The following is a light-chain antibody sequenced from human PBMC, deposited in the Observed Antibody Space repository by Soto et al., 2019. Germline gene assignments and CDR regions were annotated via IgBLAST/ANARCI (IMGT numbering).Light chain of an antibody. CDR2: DNN. CDR3: AAWDDSLNGFYV. J-gene: IGLJ1*01. CDR1: SFNIGSNY. V-gene: IGLV1-51*01. Sequence: QSVLTQPPSVSAAPGQRVTISCSGSSFNIGSNYGSWYQQFPGTAPRLLIDDNNKRPSGIPDRFSGSKSATSASLAISGLQSGDEGDYYCAAWDDSLNGFYVFGTGTKVTVL.